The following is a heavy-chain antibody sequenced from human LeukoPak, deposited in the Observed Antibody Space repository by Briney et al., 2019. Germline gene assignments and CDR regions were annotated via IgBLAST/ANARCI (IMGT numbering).Heavy chain of an antibody. J-gene: IGHJ5*02. Sequence: GGSLRLSCAASGFTFDDYAMHWVRQAPGKGLEWVSLISWDGGSTYYADSVKGRFTISRDNAKNSLYLQMNSLRAEDTAVYYCARGCSGGSCYEPKFDPWGQGTLVTVSS. D-gene: IGHD2-15*01. CDR2: ISWDGGST. CDR3: ARGCSGGSCYEPKFDP. V-gene: IGHV3-43D*03. CDR1: GFTFDDYA.